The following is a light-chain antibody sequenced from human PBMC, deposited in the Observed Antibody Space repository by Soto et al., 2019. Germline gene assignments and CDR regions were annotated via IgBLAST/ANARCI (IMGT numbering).Light chain of an antibody. J-gene: IGKJ4*01. CDR1: QSMGTN. Sequence: DIVLTQSPGTLSLSPGERATLSCRASQSMGTNLAWYLQKPGQAPRLLIYDGSHRATGIPAGFSGSGSATDFTLTIASLEPEDSAVYFCQQRSEWPLTFGGGTKVDIK. CDR3: QQRSEWPLT. V-gene: IGKV3-11*01. CDR2: DGS.